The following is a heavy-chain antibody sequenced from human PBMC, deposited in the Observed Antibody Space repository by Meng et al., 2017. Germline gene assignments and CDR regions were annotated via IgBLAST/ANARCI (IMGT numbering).Heavy chain of an antibody. CDR2: IVYSGST. J-gene: IGHJ4*02. V-gene: IGHV4-61*01. D-gene: IGHD4-17*01. CDR3: ARDVGGDYETLFDY. Sequence: ESVPGLWRPAAPRSLPCTVSGGSVGSGNYYWSWIRQPPGKGLEWIGYIVYSGSTTYNPSLKTRVTISVDTSKNQFSLKLTSVTAADTAVYFCARDVGGDYETLFDYWGQGTLVTVSS. CDR1: GGSVGSGNYY.